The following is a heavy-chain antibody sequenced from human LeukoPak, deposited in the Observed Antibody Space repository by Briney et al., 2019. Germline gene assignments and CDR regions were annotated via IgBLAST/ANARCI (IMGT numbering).Heavy chain of an antibody. J-gene: IGHJ4*02. CDR1: GYTFTSYY. CDR3: ARDRGGGDDSCGYWLKYFDY. D-gene: IGHD3-22*01. CDR2: INPSGGST. V-gene: IGHV1-46*01. Sequence: ASVKVSCKASGYTFTSYYMHWVRQAPGQGLEWMGIINPSGGSTSYAQKFQGRVTMTRDTSTSTVYMELSSLRSEDTAVYYCARDRGGGDDSCGYWLKYFDYWGQGTLVTVSS.